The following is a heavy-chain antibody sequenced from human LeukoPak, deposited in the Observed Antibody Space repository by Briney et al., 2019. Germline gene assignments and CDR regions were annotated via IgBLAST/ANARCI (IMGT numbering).Heavy chain of an antibody. CDR1: GFTFSSYG. CDR3: ASELANTIFGVVKTWDY. J-gene: IGHJ4*02. Sequence: PGGSLRLSCAASGFTFSSYGMHWVRQAPGKGLEWVAFIRYDGSNKYYADSVKGRFTISRDNSKNTLYLQMNSLRAEDTAVYYCASELANTIFGVVKTWDYWDQGTLVTVSS. D-gene: IGHD3-3*01. V-gene: IGHV3-30*02. CDR2: IRYDGSNK.